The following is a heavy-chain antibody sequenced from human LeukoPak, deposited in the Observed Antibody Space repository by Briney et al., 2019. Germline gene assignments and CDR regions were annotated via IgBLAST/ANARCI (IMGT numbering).Heavy chain of an antibody. CDR2: IYYSGST. J-gene: IGHJ6*02. V-gene: IGHV4-59*01. CDR3: ARDRGSSEVYYYYGMDV. Sequence: SETLSLTCTVSGGSISSYYWSWIRQPPGKGLEWIGYIYYSGSTNYNPSLKSRVTISVDTSKNQFSLKLSSVTAADTAVYYCARDRGSSEVYYYYGMDVWGQGTTVTVSS. D-gene: IGHD6-6*01. CDR1: GGSISSYY.